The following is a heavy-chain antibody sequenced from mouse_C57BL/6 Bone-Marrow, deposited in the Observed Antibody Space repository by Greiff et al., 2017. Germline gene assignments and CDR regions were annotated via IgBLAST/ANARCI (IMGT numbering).Heavy chain of an antibody. V-gene: IGHV1-55*01. CDR3: ARCDDGYLLYWYFDV. Sequence: VQLQQSGAELVKPGASVKMSCKASGYTFTSYWITWVKQRPGQGLEWIGDIYPGSGSTNYNEKFKSKATLTVDTSSSTAYMQLSSLTSEDSAVYYCARCDDGYLLYWYFDVWGTGTTVTVSS. J-gene: IGHJ1*03. CDR1: GYTFTSYW. CDR2: IYPGSGST. D-gene: IGHD2-3*01.